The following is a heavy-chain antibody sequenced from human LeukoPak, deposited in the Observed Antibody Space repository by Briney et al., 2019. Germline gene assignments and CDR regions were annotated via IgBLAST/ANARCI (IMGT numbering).Heavy chain of an antibody. CDR2: IYYSGST. D-gene: IGHD3-10*01. CDR3: ACITMVRGVPYYFDY. CDR1: GGSISSSSYY. J-gene: IGHJ4*02. V-gene: IGHV4-39*01. Sequence: SETLSLTCSVSGGSISSSSYYWGWIRRPPGKGLEWIGNIYYSGSTYYNPSLKSRVTISVDTSKNQFSLKLSSVTAADTAVYYCACITMVRGVPYYFDYWGQGTLVTVSS.